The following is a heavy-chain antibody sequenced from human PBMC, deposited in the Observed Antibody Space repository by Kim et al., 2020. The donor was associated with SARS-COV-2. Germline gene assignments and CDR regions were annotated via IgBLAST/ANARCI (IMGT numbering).Heavy chain of an antibody. D-gene: IGHD6-19*01. CDR1: GFTFSSYW. Sequence: GGSLRLSCAASGFTFSSYWMSWVRQAPGKGLEWVANIKQDGSEKYYVDSVKGRFTISRDNAKNSLYLQMNSLRAEDTAVYYCARVWLGSGLFFDPWGQGTLVTVSS. CDR2: IKQDGSEK. J-gene: IGHJ5*02. CDR3: ARVWLGSGLFFDP. V-gene: IGHV3-7*03.